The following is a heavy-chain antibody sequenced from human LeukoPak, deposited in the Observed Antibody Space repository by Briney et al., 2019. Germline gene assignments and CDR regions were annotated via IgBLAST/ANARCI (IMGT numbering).Heavy chain of an antibody. V-gene: IGHV1-69*13. Sequence: SVKVSCKASGYTFTSYAMNWVRQAPGQGLEWMGGIIPIFGTANYAQKFQGRVTITADESTSTAYMELSSLRSEDTAVYYCARDDSGSRNWFDPWGQGTLVTVSS. J-gene: IGHJ5*02. CDR3: ARDDSGSRNWFDP. CDR2: IIPIFGTA. D-gene: IGHD1-26*01. CDR1: GYTFTSYA.